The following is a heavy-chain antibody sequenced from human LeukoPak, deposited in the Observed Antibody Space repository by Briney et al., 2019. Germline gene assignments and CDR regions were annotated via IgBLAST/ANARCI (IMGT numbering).Heavy chain of an antibody. CDR1: GFTVSSNY. D-gene: IGHD1-26*01. Sequence: GGSLRLSCAASGFTVSSNYMHWVRQAPGKGLEWVAVISYDGSNKYYADSVKGRFTISRDNSKNTLYLQMNSLRAEDTAVYYCARDGVARERFDYWGQGTLVTVSS. V-gene: IGHV3-30*01. CDR3: ARDGVARERFDY. J-gene: IGHJ4*02. CDR2: ISYDGSNK.